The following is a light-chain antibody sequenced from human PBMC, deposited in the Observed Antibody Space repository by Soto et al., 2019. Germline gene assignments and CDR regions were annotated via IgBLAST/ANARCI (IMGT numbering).Light chain of an antibody. CDR3: QQYGSSPQ. CDR2: AAS. Sequence: EIVLTQSPGTLSLSPGERATLSCRASQSITSSYLAWYQQKPGQAPRLLIYAASTRATGIPDRFSGSGSGTDFTLTISRLEPEDFAVYYCQQYGSSPQFGQGTKV. J-gene: IGKJ1*01. CDR1: QSITSSY. V-gene: IGKV3-20*01.